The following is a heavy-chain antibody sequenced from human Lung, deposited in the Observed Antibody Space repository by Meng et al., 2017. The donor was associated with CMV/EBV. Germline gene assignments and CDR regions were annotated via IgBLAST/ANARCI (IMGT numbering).Heavy chain of an antibody. J-gene: IGHJ4*02. CDR2: IYRGDNT. Sequence: VVLVEVGGGVVKAGGSLRLSCATSGFSVNDKSMSWVRQPPGKGLEWVSIIYRGDNTYYADSVKGRFTVSRDNSKNTMYLQMNSLRVEDTAVYYCTGDSQLHPNLDYWGQGTLVTVSS. CDR3: TGDSQLHPNLDY. D-gene: IGHD3-10*01. CDR1: GFSVNDKS. V-gene: IGHV3-66*01.